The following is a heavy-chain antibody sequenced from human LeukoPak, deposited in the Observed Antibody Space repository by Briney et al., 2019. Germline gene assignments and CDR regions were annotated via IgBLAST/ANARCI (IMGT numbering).Heavy chain of an antibody. CDR2: ISSSGSTI. D-gene: IGHD3-22*01. Sequence: PGGSLRLSCAASGFTFSDYYMSWLRQAPGKGLEWVSYISSSGSTIYYADSVKGRFTISRGNAKNSLYLQMNSLRAEDTAVYFCARVPYYYDSSGYWGYFDYWGQGTLVTVPS. CDR3: ARVPYYYDSSGYWGYFDY. J-gene: IGHJ4*02. CDR1: GFTFSDYY. V-gene: IGHV3-11*04.